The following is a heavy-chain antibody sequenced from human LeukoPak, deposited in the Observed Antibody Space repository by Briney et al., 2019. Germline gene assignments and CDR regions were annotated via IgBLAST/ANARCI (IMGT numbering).Heavy chain of an antibody. CDR1: GFTLSSYS. Sequence: GGSLRLSCAASGFTLSSYSMNWVRQAPGKGLEWVSSISSSSSYIYYADSVKGRFTISRDNAKNSLYLQMNSLRAEDTAVYYCAREVVPVAPYDYWGQGTLVTVSS. CDR3: AREVVPVAPYDY. D-gene: IGHD2-2*01. J-gene: IGHJ4*02. V-gene: IGHV3-21*04. CDR2: ISSSSSYI.